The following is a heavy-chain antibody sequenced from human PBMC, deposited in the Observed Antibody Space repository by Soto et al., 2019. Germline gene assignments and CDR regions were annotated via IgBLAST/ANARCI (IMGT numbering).Heavy chain of an antibody. CDR2: IYPGDSDT. V-gene: IGHV5-51*01. D-gene: IGHD3-3*01. CDR3: AIGYDFLGGPQGGNWFDP. CDR1: GYSFTSYW. J-gene: IGHJ5*02. Sequence: PGESLKISCKGSGYSFTSYWIGWVRQMPGKGLEWIGIIYPGDSDTRYSPSFQGQVTIAADKSISTAYLQWSSLKATDTALCYCAIGYDFLGGPQGGNWFDPWGQGALVTVSS.